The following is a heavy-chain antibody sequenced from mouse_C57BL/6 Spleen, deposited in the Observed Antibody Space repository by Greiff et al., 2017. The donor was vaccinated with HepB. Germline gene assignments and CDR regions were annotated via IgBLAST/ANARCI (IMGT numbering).Heavy chain of an antibody. Sequence: EVKLEESGGGLVQPGGSMKLSCVASGFTFSNYWMNWVRQSPEKGLEWVAQIRVKSDNYATHYAESVKGRFTVSRDESKSSVYLQMKNLRAEDTGIYYCTRDYSNYPWFAYWGQGTLVTVSA. CDR1: GFTFSNYW. V-gene: IGHV6-3*01. CDR3: TRDYSNYPWFAY. J-gene: IGHJ3*01. D-gene: IGHD2-5*01. CDR2: IRVKSDNYAT.